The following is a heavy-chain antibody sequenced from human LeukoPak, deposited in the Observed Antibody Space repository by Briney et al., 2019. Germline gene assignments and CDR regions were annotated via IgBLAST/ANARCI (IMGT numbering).Heavy chain of an antibody. CDR2: MNPNSGNT. D-gene: IGHD5-18*01. Sequence: ASVKVSCKASGYTFTSYDINWVRQATGQGLEWMGWMNPNSGNTGYAQKFQGRVTMTRNTSISTAYMELSSLRSEDAAVYYCARGGGRAMVNYYYMDVWGKGTTVTISS. J-gene: IGHJ6*03. CDR1: GYTFTSYD. V-gene: IGHV1-8*01. CDR3: ARGGGRAMVNYYYMDV.